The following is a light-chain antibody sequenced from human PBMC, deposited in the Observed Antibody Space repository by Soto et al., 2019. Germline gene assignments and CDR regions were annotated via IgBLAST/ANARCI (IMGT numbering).Light chain of an antibody. V-gene: IGKV3-20*01. CDR3: QQYGNSPRT. J-gene: IGKJ2*01. CDR2: GAY. CDR1: QSVSNSY. Sequence: EIVLTQSPGTLSLSPGERASLSCRASQSVSNSYLAWYQQKPGQAPRLLIYGAYSRATGIPGRFSGSGSGTDFPLTISRLEPEDLAVYYCQQYGNSPRTFGQGTKLVIK.